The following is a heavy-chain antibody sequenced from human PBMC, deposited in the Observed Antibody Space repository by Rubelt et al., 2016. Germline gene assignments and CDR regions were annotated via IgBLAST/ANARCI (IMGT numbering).Heavy chain of an antibody. Sequence: QLQLQESGPGLVKLSETLSLTCTVSGGSISSSSYYWGWIRQPPGKGLEWIGSIYYSGSTYYNPSLKSRVTISVDPSKNQFSLKVSFVTAAETAVYYCARGRFLEWLPPDYWGQGTLVTVSS. D-gene: IGHD3-3*01. J-gene: IGHJ4*02. CDR1: GGSISSSSYY. CDR3: ARGRFLEWLPPDY. V-gene: IGHV4-39*01. CDR2: IYYSGST.